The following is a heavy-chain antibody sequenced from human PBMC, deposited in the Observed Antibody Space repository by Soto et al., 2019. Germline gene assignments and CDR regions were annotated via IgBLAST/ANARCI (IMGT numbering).Heavy chain of an antibody. V-gene: IGHV3-64*01. J-gene: IGHJ6*02. D-gene: IGHD2-15*01. CDR2: ISSNGGST. CDR1: GFTFSSYA. CDR3: ARGVVVVAATYGMDV. Sequence: PGGSLRLSCAASGFTFSSYAMHWVRQAPGKGLEYVSAISSNGGSTYYANSVKGRFTISRDNSKNTLYLQMGSLRAEDMAVYYCARGVVVVAATYGMDVCGQGTTVIVSS.